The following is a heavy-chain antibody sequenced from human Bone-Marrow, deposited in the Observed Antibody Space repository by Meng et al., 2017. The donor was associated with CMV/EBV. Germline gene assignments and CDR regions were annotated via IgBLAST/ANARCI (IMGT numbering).Heavy chain of an antibody. D-gene: IGHD3-22*01. Sequence: SLRCSSYYWGWIRQPPGKGLEWIGSIYYSGSTYYNPSLKSRVTISVDTSKNQFSLKLSSVTAADTAVYYCARDPSYYYDSSGSLFDPWGQGTLVTVSS. CDR3: ARDPSYYYDSSGSLFDP. CDR2: IYYSGST. J-gene: IGHJ5*02. V-gene: IGHV4-39*07. CDR1: SLRCSSYY.